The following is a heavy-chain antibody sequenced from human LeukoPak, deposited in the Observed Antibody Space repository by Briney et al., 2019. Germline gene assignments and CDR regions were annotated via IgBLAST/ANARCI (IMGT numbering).Heavy chain of an antibody. V-gene: IGHV4-4*07. J-gene: IGHJ5*02. D-gene: IGHD3-10*01. Sequence: SETLSLTCAVYGGSISSYYWNWIRQPAGKGLEWIGRIYASGSTNYNPSLKSRVTMSVDTSKNQVSLKLSSVTAADTAVYYCAREYGSGSEFDPWGQGTLVTVSS. CDR3: AREYGSGSEFDP. CDR1: GGSISSYY. CDR2: IYASGST.